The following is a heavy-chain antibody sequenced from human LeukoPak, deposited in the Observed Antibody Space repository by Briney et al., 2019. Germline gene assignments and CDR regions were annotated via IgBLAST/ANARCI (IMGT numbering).Heavy chain of an antibody. CDR3: ARSVSGYGPSSIGY. V-gene: IGHV3-15*01. CDR1: GITFISAW. CDR2: IKSKSDGGTA. Sequence: GGSLRLSCAASGITFISAWMNWVRQAPGKGLEWVGRIKSKSDGGTAEHAAPVKGRFTISRDNSKNTLYLQMNSLRAEDTAVYYCARSVSGYGPSSIGYWGQGTLVTVSS. J-gene: IGHJ4*02. D-gene: IGHD6-25*01.